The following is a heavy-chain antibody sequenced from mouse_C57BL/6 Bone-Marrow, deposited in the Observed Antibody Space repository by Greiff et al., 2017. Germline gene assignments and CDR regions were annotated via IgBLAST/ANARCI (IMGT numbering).Heavy chain of an antibody. CDR1: GFTFSSYA. V-gene: IGHV5-4*03. Sequence: EVKLEESGGGLVKPGGSLKLSCAASGFTFSSYAMSWVRQTPETRLEWVATISDGGSYTYYPANVKGRFTISRDNAKNNLYLQMSHLKSEDTAMYYCARVLYYGLDYWGQGTTLTVSS. J-gene: IGHJ2*01. CDR3: ARVLYYGLDY. D-gene: IGHD1-1*01. CDR2: ISDGGSYT.